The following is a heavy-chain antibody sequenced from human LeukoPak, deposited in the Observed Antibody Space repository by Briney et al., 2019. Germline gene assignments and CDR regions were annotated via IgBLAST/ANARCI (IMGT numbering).Heavy chain of an antibody. CDR3: ATLRLSVY. Sequence: GGSLRLSCAASGFTFSSYAMHWVRQAPGKGLEWVAVISYDGSNKYYADSVKGRFTISRDNSKNTLYLQMNSLRAEDTAVYYCATLRLSVYWGQGTLVTVSS. J-gene: IGHJ4*02. CDR2: ISYDGSNK. V-gene: IGHV3-30*04. D-gene: IGHD2/OR15-2a*01. CDR1: GFTFSSYA.